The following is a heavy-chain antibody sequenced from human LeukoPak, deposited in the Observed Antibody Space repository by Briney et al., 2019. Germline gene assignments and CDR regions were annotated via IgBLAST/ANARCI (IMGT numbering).Heavy chain of an antibody. CDR1: GYTFTNYD. D-gene: IGHD3-16*01. CDR3: TRSGFGGGVHFDY. J-gene: IGHJ4*02. Sequence: GASVKVSCKASGYTFTNYDINWVRQAAGQGLEWMGWMNPNSGDTGYVEKFQGRVTMTRDTSMNTAYMELSSLRSEDTAVYYCTRSGFGGGVHFDYCGQGTPVTVSS. CDR2: MNPNSGDT. V-gene: IGHV1-8*01.